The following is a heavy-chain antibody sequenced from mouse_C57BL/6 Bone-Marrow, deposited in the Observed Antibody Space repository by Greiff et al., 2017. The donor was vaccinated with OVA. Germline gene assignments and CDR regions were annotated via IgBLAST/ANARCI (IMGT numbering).Heavy chain of an antibody. D-gene: IGHD1-1*01. V-gene: IGHV1-18*01. Sequence: SGPELVKPGASVKIPCKASGYTFTDYNMDWVKQSHGKSLEWIGDINPNNGGTIYNQKFKGKATLTVDKSSSTAYMELRSLTSEDTAVYYGARPPTYGSDWYFDVWGTGTTGTVSS. CDR3: ARPPTYGSDWYFDV. J-gene: IGHJ1*03. CDR1: GYTFTDYN. CDR2: INPNNGGT.